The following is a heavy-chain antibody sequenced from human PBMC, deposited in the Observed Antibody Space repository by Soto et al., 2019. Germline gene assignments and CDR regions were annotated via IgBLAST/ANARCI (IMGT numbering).Heavy chain of an antibody. V-gene: IGHV1-46*01. CDR2: INPSGGST. J-gene: IGHJ6*02. D-gene: IGHD3-3*01. Sequence: ASVKVSCKASGYTFTSYYMHWVRQAPGQGLEWMGIINPSGGSTSYAQKFQGRVTMTRDTSTSTVYMELSSLRSEDTAVYYCARYRSTIFGVVSYYYYGMDVWGQGTTATVSS. CDR1: GYTFTSYY. CDR3: ARYRSTIFGVVSYYYYGMDV.